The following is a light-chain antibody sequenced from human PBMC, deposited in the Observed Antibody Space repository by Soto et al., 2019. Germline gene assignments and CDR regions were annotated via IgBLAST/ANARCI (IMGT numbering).Light chain of an antibody. Sequence: AIQMAPSPSSLSASVGDRGTITCRASQGIRNDLGWYQQKPGKAPKLLIYAASSLQSGVPSRFSGSGSGTDFTLTISNLQPEDFATYYCQQANSFPLTFGGGTKVDI. CDR3: QQANSFPLT. CDR1: QGIRND. CDR2: AAS. V-gene: IGKV1-6*02. J-gene: IGKJ4*01.